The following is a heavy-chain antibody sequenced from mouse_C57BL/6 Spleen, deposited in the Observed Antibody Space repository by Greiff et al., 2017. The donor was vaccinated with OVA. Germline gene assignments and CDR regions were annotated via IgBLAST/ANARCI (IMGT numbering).Heavy chain of an antibody. CDR3: ARREGYYGSSFYFDY. J-gene: IGHJ2*01. D-gene: IGHD1-1*01. CDR2: IDPSDSYT. Sequence: QVQLQQPGAELVMPGASVKLSCKASGYTFTSYWMHWVKQRPGQGLEWIGEIDPSDSYTNYNQKFKGKSTLTVDKSSSTAYMQLSSLTSEDSAVYYCARREGYYGSSFYFDYWGQGTTLTVSS. CDR1: GYTFTSYW. V-gene: IGHV1-69*01.